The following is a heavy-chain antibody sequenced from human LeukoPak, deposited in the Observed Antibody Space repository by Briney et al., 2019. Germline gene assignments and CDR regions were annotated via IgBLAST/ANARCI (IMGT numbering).Heavy chain of an antibody. J-gene: IGHJ4*02. Sequence: GGSLRLSCAASGFTFSSYNMNWVRQAPGKGLDWVSYISSSGSTIYYADSVKGRFTISRDNSKNTLYLQMNSLRAEDTAVYYCAARTPRQYCSSSSCYFAYWGQGTLVTVSS. CDR2: ISSSGSTI. CDR3: AARTPRQYCSSSSCYFAY. V-gene: IGHV3-48*01. CDR1: GFTFSSYN. D-gene: IGHD2-2*01.